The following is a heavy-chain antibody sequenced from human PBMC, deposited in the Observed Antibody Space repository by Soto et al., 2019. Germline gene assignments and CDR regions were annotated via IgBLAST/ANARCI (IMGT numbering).Heavy chain of an antibody. J-gene: IGHJ4*02. CDR2: FYYSGST. V-gene: IGHV4-59*08. CDR3: ARDGKGAAYTHGPYYFDY. CDR1: GGSISSYY. Sequence: SETLSLTCTVSGGSISSYYWSWIRQPPGKGLDWFGYFYYSGSTNYNPSLKSRVTISVDTSKNLFSLKLSSVTAADTAVYYCARDGKGAAYTHGPYYFDYWGQGALVTVSS. D-gene: IGHD1-1*01.